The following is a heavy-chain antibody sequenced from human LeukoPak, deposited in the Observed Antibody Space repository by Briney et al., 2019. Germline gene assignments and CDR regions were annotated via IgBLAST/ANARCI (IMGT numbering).Heavy chain of an antibody. CDR2: INHSGST. D-gene: IGHD6-19*01. CDR3: ARGPKAVAVS. Sequence: SETLSLTCAVYGGSFSGYYWSWIRRPPGKGLEWIGEINHSGSTNYNPSLKSRVTISVDTSKNQFSLKLSSVTAADTAVYYCARGPKAVAVSWGQGTLVTVSS. V-gene: IGHV4-34*01. J-gene: IGHJ5*02. CDR1: GGSFSGYY.